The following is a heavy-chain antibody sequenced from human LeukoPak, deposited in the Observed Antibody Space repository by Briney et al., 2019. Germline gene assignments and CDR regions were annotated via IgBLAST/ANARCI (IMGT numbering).Heavy chain of an antibody. CDR3: ARGYYQLLTFNWFDP. D-gene: IGHD2-2*01. CDR1: GYSFTSYW. CDR2: IYPGDSDT. J-gene: IGHJ5*02. V-gene: IGHV5-51*01. Sequence: GESLKISCKGSGYSFTSYWIGWVRQMPGKGLEWMGIIYPGDSDTRYSPSFQGQVTISADKSISTAYLQWSSLKASDTAMYYCARGYYQLLTFNWFDPWGQGTLVTVSS.